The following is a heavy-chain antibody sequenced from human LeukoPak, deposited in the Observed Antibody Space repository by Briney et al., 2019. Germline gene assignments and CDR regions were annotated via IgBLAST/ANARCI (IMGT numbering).Heavy chain of an antibody. D-gene: IGHD6-19*01. CDR1: GGAFSGYS. CDR2: SNHSGST. J-gene: IGHJ3*02. Sequence: SGTLPPPSPFFGGAFSGYSWGGIPRPPGKGREWIGESNHSGSTNYNPSLKSRVTISVDTSKNQFSLKLSSVTAADTAVYYCARGGIAVAGTLADAFDIWGQGTMVTVSS. V-gene: IGHV4-34*01. CDR3: ARGGIAVAGTLADAFDI.